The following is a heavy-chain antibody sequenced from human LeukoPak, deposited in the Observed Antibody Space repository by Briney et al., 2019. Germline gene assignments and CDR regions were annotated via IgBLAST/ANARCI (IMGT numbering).Heavy chain of an antibody. CDR1: GFTFNSYA. D-gene: IGHD3-10*01. CDR3: AKGKDDY. CDR2: ISDSGSST. V-gene: IGHV3-23*01. Sequence: GGSLRLSCAASGFTFNSYAMSWVRQAPGKGLEWVSAISDSGSSTYYADSVKGRFTISTDNSKNALYLQMNSLRAEDTAVYYCAKGKDDYWGQGTLVTVSS. J-gene: IGHJ4*02.